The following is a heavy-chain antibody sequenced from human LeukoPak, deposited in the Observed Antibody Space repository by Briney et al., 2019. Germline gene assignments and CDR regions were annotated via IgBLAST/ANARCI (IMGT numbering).Heavy chain of an antibody. J-gene: IGHJ4*02. CDR3: ARLHNGSARPY. D-gene: IGHD3-10*01. Sequence: SETLSLTCTVSGDSISSVGYYWPWVRQLPGKGLEWIGYMYYTGNTYNNPSLKSRITISRDTSRNQFSLQLTSVTAADTAVYYCARLHNGSARPYWGQGTLVAVSS. V-gene: IGHV4-31*03. CDR2: MYYTGNT. CDR1: GDSISSVGYY.